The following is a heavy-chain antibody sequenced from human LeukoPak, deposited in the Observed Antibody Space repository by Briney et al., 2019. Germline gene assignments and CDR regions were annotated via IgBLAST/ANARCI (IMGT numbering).Heavy chain of an antibody. D-gene: IGHD6-6*01. J-gene: IGHJ6*03. CDR1: GLTFSSYG. CDR3: AKEAARIYGAEYYYMDV. CDR2: IRYDGSNK. V-gene: IGHV3-30*02. Sequence: GGSLRLSCAASGLTFSSYGMHWVRQAPGKGLEWVSFIRYDGSNKYYADSVKGRFIISRDNSKNTLYLQMNSLGAEDTAVYYCAKEAARIYGAEYYYMDVWGKGTTVTVSS.